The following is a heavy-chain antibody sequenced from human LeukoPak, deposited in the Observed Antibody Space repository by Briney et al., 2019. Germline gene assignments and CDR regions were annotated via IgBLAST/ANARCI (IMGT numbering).Heavy chain of an antibody. V-gene: IGHV3-30-3*01. Sequence: GGSLRLSCAASGFTFSSYAMHWVRQAPGKGLEWVAVISYDGSNKYYADSVKGRFTISRDNSKNTLYLQMNSLRAEDTAVYYCARDKHHRNPYYDILTDDYWGQGTLVTVSS. D-gene: IGHD3-9*01. J-gene: IGHJ4*02. CDR2: ISYDGSNK. CDR1: GFTFSSYA. CDR3: ARDKHHRNPYYDILTDDY.